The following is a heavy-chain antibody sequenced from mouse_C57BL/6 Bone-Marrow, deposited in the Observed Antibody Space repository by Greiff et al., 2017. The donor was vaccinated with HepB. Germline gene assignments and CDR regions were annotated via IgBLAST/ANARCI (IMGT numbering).Heavy chain of an antibody. V-gene: IGHV5-6*01. J-gene: IGHJ3*01. CDR3: AWYYA. Sequence: VQLKESGGDLVKPGGSLKLSCAASGFTFSSYGMSWVRQTPDKRLEWVATISSGGSYTYYPDSVKGRFTISRDNAKNTLYLQMSSLKSEDTAMYYCAWYYAWGQGTLVTVSA. CDR1: GFTFSSYG. CDR2: ISSGGSYT. D-gene: IGHD1-1*01.